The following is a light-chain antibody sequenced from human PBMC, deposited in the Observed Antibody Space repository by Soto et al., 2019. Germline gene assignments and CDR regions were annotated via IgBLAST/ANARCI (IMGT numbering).Light chain of an antibody. CDR2: KAS. CDR3: QQYNSYPWT. V-gene: IGKV1-5*03. Sequence: DIQMTQSPSTLSASVGDRVTITCRASQSISSWLAWHQQKPGKAPKLLIYKASSLESGVPSRLSGSGSGTEFTLNISSLQPDDFATYYCQQYNSYPWTFGQGTKVEIK. J-gene: IGKJ1*01. CDR1: QSISSW.